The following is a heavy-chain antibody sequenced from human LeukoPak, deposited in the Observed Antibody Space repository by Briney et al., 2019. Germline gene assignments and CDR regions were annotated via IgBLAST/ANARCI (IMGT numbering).Heavy chain of an antibody. Sequence: ASVRVSYKASGFTFTIYYMQWVRQARGQGGEGMGIINTSGGSTSYPQKFQGRVTMTRDTSKSTVYMELSSLRSEDTAVYYCACVVRGAFDIWGQGTLVTVSS. V-gene: IGHV1-46*03. CDR1: GFTFTIYY. CDR2: INTSGGST. D-gene: IGHD2-21*01. CDR3: ACVVRGAFDI. J-gene: IGHJ3*02.